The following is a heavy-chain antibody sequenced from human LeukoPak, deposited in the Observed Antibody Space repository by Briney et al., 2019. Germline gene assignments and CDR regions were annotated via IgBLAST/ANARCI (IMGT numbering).Heavy chain of an antibody. V-gene: IGHV4-59*08. Sequence: SETPSLTCTVSGGSISSYFWSWIRQPPGKGLEWIGYIYYSGSTNYNPSLMSRVTISVDTSKNKFSPQLSCVTAADTAVYYCARPYGSGSYDAFDIWGQGTMVTVSS. J-gene: IGHJ3*02. CDR3: ARPYGSGSYDAFDI. CDR1: GGSISSYF. CDR2: IYYSGST. D-gene: IGHD3-10*01.